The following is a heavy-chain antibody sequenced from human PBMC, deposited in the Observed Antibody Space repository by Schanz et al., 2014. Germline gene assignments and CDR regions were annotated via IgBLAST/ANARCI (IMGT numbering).Heavy chain of an antibody. CDR3: ARGGYSSGWYDRDIAHFDY. CDR1: GYTFTSDS. D-gene: IGHD6-19*01. V-gene: IGHV1-46*01. CDR2: INPSGGST. J-gene: IGHJ4*02. Sequence: QVQLVQSGAEVKKPGASVKVSCKASGYTFTSDSMHWVRQAPGQGLEWMGMINPSGGSTTYAQKFQGRVTMTTDTSTGTAYMELRSLRSDDTAVYYCARGGYSSGWYDRDIAHFDYWGQGTLVTVSS.